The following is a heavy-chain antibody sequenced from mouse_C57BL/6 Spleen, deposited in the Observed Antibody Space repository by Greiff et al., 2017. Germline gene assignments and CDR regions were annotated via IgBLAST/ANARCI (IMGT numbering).Heavy chain of an antibody. Sequence: VQLQQSGAELVRPGASVKLSCTASGFNIKDDYMHWVKQRPEQGLEWIGWIDPENGDTEYASKFQGKATITADTSSNTAYLQLSSLTSEDTAVYYGTTGYGSSYGVAYWGQGTLVTVSA. J-gene: IGHJ3*01. CDR3: TTGYGSSYGVAY. CDR2: IDPENGDT. V-gene: IGHV14-4*01. D-gene: IGHD1-1*01. CDR1: GFNIKDDY.